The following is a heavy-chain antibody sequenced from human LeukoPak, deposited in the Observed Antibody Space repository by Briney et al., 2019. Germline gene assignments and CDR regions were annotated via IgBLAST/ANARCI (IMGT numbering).Heavy chain of an antibody. CDR2: ISGSGGST. CDR3: AKGNWRYFDY. V-gene: IGHV3-23*01. D-gene: IGHD1-1*01. Sequence: GGSLRLSCAASGFTLSTYVMSWVRQAPGRGLEWVSAISGSGGSTYYADSVKGWFTISRDNSKNTLYLQMNSLRADDTAVYYCAKGNWRYFDYWGQGTLVTVSS. J-gene: IGHJ4*02. CDR1: GFTLSTYV.